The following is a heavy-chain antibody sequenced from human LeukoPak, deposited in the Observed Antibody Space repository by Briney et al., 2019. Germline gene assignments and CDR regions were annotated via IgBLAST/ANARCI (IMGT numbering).Heavy chain of an antibody. D-gene: IGHD5-12*01. CDR2: IIPIFGTA. Sequence: SVKVSCKASGGTFSSYAISWVRQAPGQGLEWMGGIIPIFGTANYAQKFQGRVTITADESTSIAYMELSSLRSEDTAVYYCARPGRGYSGYDPFDYWGQGTLVTVSS. V-gene: IGHV1-69*01. CDR1: GGTFSSYA. CDR3: ARPGRGYSGYDPFDY. J-gene: IGHJ4*02.